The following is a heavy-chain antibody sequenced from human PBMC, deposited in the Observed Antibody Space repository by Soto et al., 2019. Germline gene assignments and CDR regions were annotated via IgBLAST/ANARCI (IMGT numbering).Heavy chain of an antibody. V-gene: IGHV4-39*01. J-gene: IGHJ5*02. Sequence: SETLSLTCTVSGGSISSSSSYWGWIRQPPGKGLEWIGSMSYSGSTYNNPSLKSRVTLSVDTSQSRISLKLTSVTAADTAVYYCARHRVPSVYDPITGCFDTWGQGILVTVSS. CDR3: ARHRVPSVYDPITGCFDT. D-gene: IGHD5-12*01. CDR2: MSYSGST. CDR1: GGSISSSSSY.